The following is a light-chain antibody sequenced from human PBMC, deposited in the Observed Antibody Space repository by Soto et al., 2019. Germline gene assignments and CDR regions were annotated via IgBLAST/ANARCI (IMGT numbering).Light chain of an antibody. J-gene: IGLJ1*01. CDR3: CSSAGIYSYV. Sequence: QSALTQPRSVSGSPGQSVTISCTGTSSDVGGYSYVSWYQQHPGKAPKLMIYDVSKRPSGIPDRFSGSKSGNTASLTISGLQAEDEADYYCCSSAGIYSYVFGTGTKVTVL. CDR2: DVS. V-gene: IGLV2-11*01. CDR1: SSDVGGYSY.